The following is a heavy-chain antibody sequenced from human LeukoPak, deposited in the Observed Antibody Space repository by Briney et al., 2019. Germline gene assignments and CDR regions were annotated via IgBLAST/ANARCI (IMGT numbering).Heavy chain of an antibody. Sequence: ASVKVSCKASGYTFTSYGISWVRQSPGQGLEWMGWVSAHNGNTNYAQKLQGRVTMATDTSTSTAYMELRSLRSDDTAVYYCARVIGNPNRITMIGFDPWGQGTLVTVSS. CDR3: ARVIGNPNRITMIGFDP. V-gene: IGHV1-18*01. CDR2: VSAHNGNT. D-gene: IGHD3-22*01. J-gene: IGHJ5*02. CDR1: GYTFTSYG.